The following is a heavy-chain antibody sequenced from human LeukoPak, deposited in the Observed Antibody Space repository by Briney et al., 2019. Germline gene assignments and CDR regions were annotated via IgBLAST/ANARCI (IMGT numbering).Heavy chain of an antibody. CDR1: GGSISSSSYY. D-gene: IGHD5-18*01. J-gene: IGHJ5*02. CDR3: ARHLGYSYGLYNWFDP. V-gene: IGHV4-39*01. Sequence: SETLSLTCTVSGGSISSSSYYWGWIRQPPGKGLEWIGSIYYSGSTYYNPSLKSRVTISVDTSKNQFSLKLSSVTAADTAVHYCARHLGYSYGLYNWFDPWGQGTLVTVSS. CDR2: IYYSGST.